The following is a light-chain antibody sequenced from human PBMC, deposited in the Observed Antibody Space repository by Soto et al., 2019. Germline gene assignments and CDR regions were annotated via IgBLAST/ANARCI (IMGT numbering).Light chain of an antibody. CDR3: QQLNDYPIT. J-gene: IGKJ5*01. Sequence: IQLTQSPSSLSASVGDRVTITCRASQGINSYLAWYQQKPGKAPNLLISAASTLQSGVPSRFSGSGSGTDFSLTISSLRPEDYATYYCQQLNDYPITFGQGTRLEIK. V-gene: IGKV1-9*01. CDR1: QGINSY. CDR2: AAS.